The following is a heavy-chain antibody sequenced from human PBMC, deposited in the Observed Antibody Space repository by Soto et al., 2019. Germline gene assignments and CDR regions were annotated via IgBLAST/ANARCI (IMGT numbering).Heavy chain of an antibody. CDR2: ISYDGSNK. CDR3: ARGYLGGYCSGDTCPEIYYYYYYGMDV. D-gene: IGHD2-15*01. Sequence: QVQLVESGGGVVQPGRSLRLSCAASGFTFSSYGMHWVRQAPGKGLEWVAVISYDGSNKYYADSVKGRFTISRDNSKNTLYLQMNSLRADDTAVYYCARGYLGGYCSGDTCPEIYYYYYYGMDVWGQGTTVTVSS. V-gene: IGHV3-30*03. CDR1: GFTFSSYG. J-gene: IGHJ6*02.